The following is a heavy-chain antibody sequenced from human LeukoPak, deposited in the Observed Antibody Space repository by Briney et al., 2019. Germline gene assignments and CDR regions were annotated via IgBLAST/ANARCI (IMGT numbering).Heavy chain of an antibody. CDR3: ARDAAIFGVVHAFDI. CDR1: GDSVSSNSAA. J-gene: IGHJ3*02. CDR2: TYYRSKRYN. V-gene: IGHV6-1*01. Sequence: SQTLSLTFAISGDSVSSNSAAWNWIRQSPSRGLEWLGRTYYRSKRYNDYAASVKSRIAINPDTSKNQFSLQLTSVTPEDTAVYYCARDAAIFGVVHAFDIWGQGTMVTVSS. D-gene: IGHD3-3*01.